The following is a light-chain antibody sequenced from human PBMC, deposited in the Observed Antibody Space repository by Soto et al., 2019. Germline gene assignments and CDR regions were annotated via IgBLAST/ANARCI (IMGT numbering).Light chain of an antibody. CDR2: DAS. CDR1: QSVSSY. CDR3: QQHNNWPPSIT. V-gene: IGKV3-11*01. J-gene: IGKJ5*01. Sequence: EIVLTQSPATLSLSPGERATFSCRASQSVSSYLAWYQQKPGQAPRLLIYDASTRATGIAARFSGSGSRTDFTLTISSLEPEDFVVYYCQQHNNWPPSITFGQGTRLEIK.